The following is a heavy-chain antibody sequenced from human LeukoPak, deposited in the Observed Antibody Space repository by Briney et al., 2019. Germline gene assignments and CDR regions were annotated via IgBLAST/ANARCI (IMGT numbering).Heavy chain of an antibody. D-gene: IGHD3-22*01. CDR2: IYTSGST. J-gene: IGHJ5*02. Sequence: SETLSLTCTVSGGSISSYYWSWIRQPAGKGLEWLGRIYTSGSTNYNPSLKSRVTMSVDTSKNQFSLKLSSVTAADTAVYYCARDNMEDYYDSSGYSYWFDPWGQGTLVTVSS. CDR3: ARDNMEDYYDSSGYSYWFDP. V-gene: IGHV4-4*07. CDR1: GGSISSYY.